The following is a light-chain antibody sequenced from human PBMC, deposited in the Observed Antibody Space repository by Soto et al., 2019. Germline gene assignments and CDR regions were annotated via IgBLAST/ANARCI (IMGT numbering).Light chain of an antibody. J-gene: IGLJ2*01. CDR1: NSDVGAYPY. V-gene: IGLV2-14*03. Sequence: QSVLTQPASVSGSPGQSITISCTGTNSDVGAYPYVSWYQQHPGNAPKLLIYEVADRPSGVSDRFSGSKSGNTASLTISALQAEDEAVYHCSSYATSGTNVIFGGGTKLTVL. CDR3: SSYATSGTNVI. CDR2: EVA.